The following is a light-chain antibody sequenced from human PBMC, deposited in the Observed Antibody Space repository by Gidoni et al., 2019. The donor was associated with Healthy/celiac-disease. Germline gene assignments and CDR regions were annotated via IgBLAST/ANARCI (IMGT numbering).Light chain of an antibody. CDR1: QSIRSW. J-gene: IGKJ1*01. Sequence: DIQMTQSPSTLSASVGDRVTITCRASQSIRSWLDWYQQKPGKAPKRLHYYASSLESGVPSRFSGSGAATEFTLTISSLQPDDFATYYCQQYSSQWTFXXXTKVEIK. V-gene: IGKV1-5*03. CDR2: YAS. CDR3: QQYSSQWT.